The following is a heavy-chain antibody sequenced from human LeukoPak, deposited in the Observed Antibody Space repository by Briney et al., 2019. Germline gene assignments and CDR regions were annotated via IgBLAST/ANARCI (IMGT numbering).Heavy chain of an antibody. J-gene: IGHJ4*02. CDR3: ARGAGSDWIY. V-gene: IGHV3-13*01. D-gene: IGHD2-21*02. CDR1: GFTFSSYD. CDR2: IGPAGDT. Sequence: GGSLRLSCAASGFTFSSYDMHWVRQVTGKGLEWVSTIGPAGDTYYSDSVKGRLTISRENAKNSLYLQINSLRAEDTAVYYCARGAGSDWIYWGPGTLVTVSS.